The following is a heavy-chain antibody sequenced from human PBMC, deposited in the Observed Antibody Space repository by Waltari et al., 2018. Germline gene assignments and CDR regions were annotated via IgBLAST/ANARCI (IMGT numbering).Heavy chain of an antibody. Sequence: VQLVESGGDLVQPGGSLRLSCAASGFTFSSYGIHLVRQAPGKGLAWVALMSYAGSKKYYGESVKDRFTITRDKSKNILFHQNHNLKLEETTVYYCAGDGEYSGRYYRNSWEVWGRGVLVTVCS. J-gene: IGHJ4*02. CDR1: GFTFSSYG. CDR3: AGDGEYSGRYYRNSWEV. CDR2: MSYAGSKK. D-gene: IGHD1-26*01. V-gene: IGHV3-30*03.